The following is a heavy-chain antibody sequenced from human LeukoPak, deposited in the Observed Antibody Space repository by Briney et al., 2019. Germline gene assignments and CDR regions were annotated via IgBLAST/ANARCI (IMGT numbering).Heavy chain of an antibody. CDR1: GGTFNSFA. Sequence: ASVKVPCKAFGGTFNSFAINWVRQAPGQGLEWMGWISAYNGNTNYAQKLQGRVTMTTDTSTSTAYMELRSLRSDDTAVYYCAREVRRYFDYWGQGTLVTVSS. J-gene: IGHJ4*02. V-gene: IGHV1-18*01. CDR2: ISAYNGNT. CDR3: AREVRRYFDY.